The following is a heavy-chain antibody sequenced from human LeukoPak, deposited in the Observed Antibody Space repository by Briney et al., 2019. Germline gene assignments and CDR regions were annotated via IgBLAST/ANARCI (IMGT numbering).Heavy chain of an antibody. CDR1: GYTFTVYY. V-gene: IGHV1-2*02. CDR2: INPNSGGT. D-gene: IGHD2-2*01. CDR3: ASECSGTSCYAAGDY. J-gene: IGHJ4*02. Sequence: ASVKVSCKAAGYTFTVYYVHWVRQTPGQGLEWMGWINPNSGGTNYAQKFQGRVTMTRDTSISTAYMELSRLRSDDTAVYYCASECSGTSCYAAGDYWGQGTLVTVSS.